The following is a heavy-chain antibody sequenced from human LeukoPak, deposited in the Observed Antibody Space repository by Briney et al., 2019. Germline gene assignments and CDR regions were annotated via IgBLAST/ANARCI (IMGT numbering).Heavy chain of an antibody. J-gene: IGHJ6*03. CDR2: IYTSGST. V-gene: IGHV4-4*07. D-gene: IGHD2-21*01. CDR3: ARGSIPSHYYYYYMDV. Sequence: SETLSLTCTVSGGSISSYYWSWIRQPAGKGLEWIGRIYTSGSTNCNPSLKSRVTMSVDTSKNQFSLKLSSVTAADTAVYYCARGSIPSHYYYYYMDVWGKGTTVTVSS. CDR1: GGSISSYY.